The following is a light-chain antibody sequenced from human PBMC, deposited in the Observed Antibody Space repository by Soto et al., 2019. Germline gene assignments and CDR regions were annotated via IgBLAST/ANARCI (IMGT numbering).Light chain of an antibody. CDR2: AAS. V-gene: IGKV1-6*01. Sequence: AIQMTQSPSSLSASVGDRVTITCRASQGISNDLGWYQQKPGNAPKLLIYAASSLQSGVPSRFSGRGSGTDFTLTISSLQPEDFATYYCLQDYNSPQTFGQGTTLEIK. J-gene: IGKJ2*01. CDR1: QGISND. CDR3: LQDYNSPQT.